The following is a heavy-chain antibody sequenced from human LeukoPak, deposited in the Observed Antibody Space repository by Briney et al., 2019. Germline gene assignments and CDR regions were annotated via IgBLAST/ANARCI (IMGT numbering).Heavy chain of an antibody. CDR3: ARGGYYDSSGSDAFDI. CDR1: GFTFSSYA. Sequence: GGTLRLSCAASGFTFSSYAMHWVRQAPGKGLEGVAVISYDGSNKYYADSVKGRFTISRDNSKNTLYLQMNSLRAEDTAVYYCARGGYYDSSGSDAFDIWGQGTMVTVSP. J-gene: IGHJ3*02. D-gene: IGHD3-22*01. CDR2: ISYDGSNK. V-gene: IGHV3-30*04.